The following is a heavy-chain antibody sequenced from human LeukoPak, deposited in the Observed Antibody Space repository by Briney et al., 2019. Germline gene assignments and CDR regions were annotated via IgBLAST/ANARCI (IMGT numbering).Heavy chain of an antibody. CDR3: ARGPAHGY. V-gene: IGHV4-30-2*01. CDR2: IYHSGST. CDR1: GGSISSGGYS. J-gene: IGHJ4*02. Sequence: SETLSLTCAVSGGSISSGGYSWSWIRQPPGKGLEWIGYIYHSGSTYYNPSLKSRVTISVDRSKNQFSLKLSSVTAADTAVYYCARGPAHGYWGQGTLVTVSS.